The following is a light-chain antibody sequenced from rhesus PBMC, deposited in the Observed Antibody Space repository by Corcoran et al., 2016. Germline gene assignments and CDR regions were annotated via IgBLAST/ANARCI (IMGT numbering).Light chain of an antibody. V-gene: IGKV1-37*01. J-gene: IGKJ1*01. Sequence: DIQMTQSPSSLSASGGYRDTITSLASQGISSYLAWYQQKPGNTQKPLIYYAYNLDSGVPSMISGSGSGTAFILTISSLQPEDFSTYFGTQYNRDPWTFGQETKVKIK. CDR3: TQYNRDPWT. CDR2: YAY. CDR1: QGISSY.